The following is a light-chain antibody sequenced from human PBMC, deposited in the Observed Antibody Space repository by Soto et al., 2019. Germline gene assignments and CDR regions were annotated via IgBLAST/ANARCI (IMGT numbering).Light chain of an antibody. CDR2: GAS. V-gene: IGKV3-11*01. CDR1: QSVSSY. Sequence: EIVLTQSPATLSLSPGERATLSCRASQSVSSYLAWYQQKPGQAPRLLIYGASNRATEIPARFSGSGSGTDFTLTISSLKSEDCGVYYCQRRGDCPRTFGQGTEQEIK. CDR3: QRRGDCPRT. J-gene: IGKJ2*01.